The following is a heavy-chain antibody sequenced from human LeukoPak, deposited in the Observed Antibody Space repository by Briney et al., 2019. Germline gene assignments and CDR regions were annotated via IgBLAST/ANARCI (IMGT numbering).Heavy chain of an antibody. V-gene: IGHV1-46*01. J-gene: IGHJ4*02. CDR2: INPSGGST. Sequence: GASVKVSCKASGYTFTSYYMHWVRQAPGQGLEWMGIINPSGGSTSYAQKFQGRVTMTRDMSTSTVYMELSSLRSEDTAVYYCARETSAPRALDYWGQGTLVTVSS. CDR1: GYTFTSYY. CDR3: ARETSAPRALDY.